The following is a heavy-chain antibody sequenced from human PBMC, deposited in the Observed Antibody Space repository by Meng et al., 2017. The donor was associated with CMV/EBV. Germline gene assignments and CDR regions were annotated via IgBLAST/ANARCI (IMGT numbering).Heavy chain of an antibody. V-gene: IGHV3-20*04. CDR3: ARVLSGAIDY. J-gene: IGHJ4*02. Sequence: LSCAASGFTFADSGMTWVRQAPGKGLEWVSGINGNGGSTDYADSVKGRFTISRDNAKNSLYLQMNSLRAEDTALYYCARVLSGAIDYWGQGTLVTVSS. CDR1: GFTFADSG. D-gene: IGHD7-27*01. CDR2: INGNGGST.